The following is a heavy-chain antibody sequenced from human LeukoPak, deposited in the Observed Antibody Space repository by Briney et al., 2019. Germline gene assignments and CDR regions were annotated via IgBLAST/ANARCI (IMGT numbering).Heavy chain of an antibody. V-gene: IGHV3-30*18. CDR2: ISYDGSNK. D-gene: IGHD4-23*01. Sequence: GGSLRLSCAASGFTFSNYDMHWVRQAPGKGLEWVAVISYDGSNKYYADSVKGRFTISRDNSKNTLYLQMNSLRAEDTAVYYCAKDLGDYDGNSDLNYWGQGALVTVSS. J-gene: IGHJ4*02. CDR3: AKDLGDYDGNSDLNY. CDR1: GFTFSNYD.